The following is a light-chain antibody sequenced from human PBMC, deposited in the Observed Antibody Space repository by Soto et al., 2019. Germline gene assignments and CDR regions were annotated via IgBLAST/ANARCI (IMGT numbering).Light chain of an antibody. J-gene: IGLJ2*01. CDR1: SSDVGGYNY. V-gene: IGLV2-14*01. CDR3: SSYTSSSTLAA. Sequence: QSALTQPASVSGSPGQSITISCTGTSSDVGGYNYVSWYQQHPGKAPKLMIYEVSNRPSGVSNRFSGSMSGNTASLTISGLQAEDEADYYCSSYTSSSTLAAFGGGTKVTVL. CDR2: EVS.